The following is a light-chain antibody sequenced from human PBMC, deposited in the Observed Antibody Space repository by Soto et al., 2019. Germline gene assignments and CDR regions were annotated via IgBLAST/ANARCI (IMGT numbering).Light chain of an antibody. V-gene: IGLV2-8*01. J-gene: IGLJ1*01. CDR1: SSDIGNYNY. CDR3: CSYAGNNKKV. CDR2: EVS. Sequence: QSVLTQPPSASGSPGQSVTISCSGTSSDIGNYNYVSWYQQHPGKAPKLMIYEVSQRPSGVPDRFSGSKSGNTASLTVSGLQAEDEADYYCCSYAGNNKKVFGTGTKLTVL.